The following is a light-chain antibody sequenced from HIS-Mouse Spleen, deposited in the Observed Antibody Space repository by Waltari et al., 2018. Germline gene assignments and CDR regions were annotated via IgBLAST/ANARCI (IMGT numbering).Light chain of an antibody. Sequence: QSALTQPAPVSGSPGQSITISCPGTSSDVGSYNLLSWYQQHPGKAPKLMIYEGSKRPSGVSNRFSGSKSGNTASLTISGLQAEDEADYYCCSYAGSSTYVFGTGTKVTVL. CDR3: CSYAGSSTYV. CDR1: SSDVGSYNL. J-gene: IGLJ1*01. CDR2: EGS. V-gene: IGLV2-23*01.